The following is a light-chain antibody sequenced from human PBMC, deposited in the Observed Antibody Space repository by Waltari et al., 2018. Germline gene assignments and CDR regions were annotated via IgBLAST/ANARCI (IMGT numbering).Light chain of an antibody. V-gene: IGKV3-15*01. J-gene: IGKJ3*01. Sequence: EVVMTQSPATLSVSPGERVTLSCRASQSVGNDLAWYQQRPGQAPRLLIYSASTRAIGIPARFRGSWAGTEFTLTISGMESDDFAVYYCQHYHDWPPGAFGPGTKVD. CDR2: SAS. CDR1: QSVGND. CDR3: QHYHDWPPGA.